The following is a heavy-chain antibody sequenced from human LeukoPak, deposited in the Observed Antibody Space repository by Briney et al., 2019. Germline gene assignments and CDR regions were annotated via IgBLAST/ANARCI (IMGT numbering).Heavy chain of an antibody. J-gene: IGHJ6*03. Sequence: GGSLRLSCAASGFTFSNYGMHWVRQAPGKGLEWLAIMWYDGSIKYYADSAKGRFTISRDNSKNTVFLQMNSLRAEDTAVYYCARGRDGYNYYYYYYMDVWGKGTTITVSS. CDR2: MWYDGSIK. D-gene: IGHD5-24*01. CDR3: ARGRDGYNYYYYYYMDV. V-gene: IGHV3-33*02. CDR1: GFTFSNYG.